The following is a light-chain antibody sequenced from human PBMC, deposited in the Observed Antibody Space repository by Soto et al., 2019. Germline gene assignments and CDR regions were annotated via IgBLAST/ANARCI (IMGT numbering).Light chain of an antibody. J-gene: IGKJ5*01. CDR1: QSISSL. Sequence: DIQMTQSPSTLSASVGDRVTITCRASQSISSLLAWYQQKPGRAPTLLIYKESTLESGVPSKFSGSASSGTQFTLTITSLQPDDSATYFCQQYSNYPLTFGQGTRLEIK. CDR2: KES. V-gene: IGKV1-5*03. CDR3: QQYSNYPLT.